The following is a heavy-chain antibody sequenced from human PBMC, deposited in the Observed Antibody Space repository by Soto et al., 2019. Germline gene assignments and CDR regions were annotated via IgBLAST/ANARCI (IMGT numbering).Heavy chain of an antibody. CDR2: IIPILGIA. Sequence: QVQLVQSGAEVKKPGSSVKVSCKASGGTFSSYTISWVRQAPGQGLEWMGRIIPILGIANYAQKFQGRVTITADKSTSTAYMELSSLRAEDTAVYYCARFRGSYGMDVWGQGTTVPVSS. CDR1: GGTFSSYT. J-gene: IGHJ6*02. V-gene: IGHV1-69*02. CDR3: ARFRGSYGMDV. D-gene: IGHD3-10*01.